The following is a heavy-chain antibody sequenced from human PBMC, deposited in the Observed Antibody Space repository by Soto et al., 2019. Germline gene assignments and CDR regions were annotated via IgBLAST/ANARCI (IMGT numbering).Heavy chain of an antibody. CDR1: GYSFTSYW. J-gene: IGHJ4*02. CDR2: IDPSDSYT. D-gene: IGHD4-4*01. Sequence: GESLKISCKGSGYSFTSYWISWVRQMPGKGLEWMGRIDPSDSYTNYSPSFQGHVTISADKSISTAYLQWSSLKASDTAMYYCARDPPPTTVTTHYWGQGTLVTVSS. V-gene: IGHV5-10-1*01. CDR3: ARDPPPTTVTTHY.